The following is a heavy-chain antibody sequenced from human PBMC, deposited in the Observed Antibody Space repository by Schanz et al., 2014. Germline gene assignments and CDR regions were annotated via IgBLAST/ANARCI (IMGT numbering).Heavy chain of an antibody. J-gene: IGHJ4*02. CDR2: IIPILGIA. CDR1: GGTFSSYA. Sequence: QVQLVQSGAEVKKPGASVKVSCKSSGGTFSSYAISWVRQAPGPGLEWMGRIIPILGIATYAQKFQGRLTITADKSTSTAYMELSSLRSEDTAMYYCARDYYDSSGYYYCDYWGQGTLVTVSS. D-gene: IGHD3-22*01. V-gene: IGHV1-69*09. CDR3: ARDYYDSSGYYYCDY.